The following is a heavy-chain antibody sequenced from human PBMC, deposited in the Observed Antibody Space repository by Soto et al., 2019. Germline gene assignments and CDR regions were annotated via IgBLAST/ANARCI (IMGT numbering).Heavy chain of an antibody. D-gene: IGHD6-19*01. CDR2: IKSKTDGGTT. CDR3: TTERAVAANHAEFDP. Sequence: EVQLVESGGGLVKPGGSLRLSCAASGFTFSNAWMNWVRQAPGKGLEWVGRIKSKTDGGTTDYAAPVKGRFTISRDDSKNTLYLQMNSLKTEDTAVYYCTTERAVAANHAEFDPWGQGTLVTVSS. CDR1: GFTFSNAW. J-gene: IGHJ5*02. V-gene: IGHV3-15*07.